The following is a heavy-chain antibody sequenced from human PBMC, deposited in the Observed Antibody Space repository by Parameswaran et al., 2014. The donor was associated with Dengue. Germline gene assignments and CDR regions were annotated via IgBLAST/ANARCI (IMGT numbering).Heavy chain of an antibody. V-gene: IGHV5-51*01. Sequence: VRQMPGKGLEWMGIIYPGDSDTRYSPSFQGQVTISADKSISTAYLQWSSLKASDTAMYYCARRVEYYYGSGSYYGNYGMDVWGQGTTVTVSS. CDR3: ARRVEYYYGSGSYYGNYGMDV. CDR2: IYPGDSDT. D-gene: IGHD3-10*01. J-gene: IGHJ6*02.